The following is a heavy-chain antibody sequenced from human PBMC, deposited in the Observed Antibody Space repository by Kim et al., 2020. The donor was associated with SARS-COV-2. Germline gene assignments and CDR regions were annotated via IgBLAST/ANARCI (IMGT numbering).Heavy chain of an antibody. D-gene: IGHD3-16*01. CDR2: ISGSGGST. CDR1: GFTFSSYA. Sequence: GGSLRLSCAASGFTFSSYAMSWVRQAPGKGLEWVSAISGSGGSTYYADSVKGRFTISRDNSKNTLYLQMNSLRAEDTAVYYCAKDHYDYIWGDPFDYWGQGTLVTVSS. V-gene: IGHV3-23*01. CDR3: AKDHYDYIWGDPFDY. J-gene: IGHJ4*02.